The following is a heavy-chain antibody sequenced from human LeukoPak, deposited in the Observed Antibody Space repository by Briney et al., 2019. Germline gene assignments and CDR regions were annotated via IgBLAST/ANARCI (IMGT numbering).Heavy chain of an antibody. CDR1: GFTFSSYA. CDR2: ISGSGGST. Sequence: GGSLRLSCAASGFTFSSYAMSWVRQAPGKGLEWVSAISGSGGSTYYADSVKGRFTISRDNSKNTLYLQMNSLRAEDTAVYYCAKDRGVYSSSSYFDYWGQGTLVTVSS. CDR3: AKDRGVYSSSSYFDY. J-gene: IGHJ4*02. D-gene: IGHD6-6*01. V-gene: IGHV3-23*01.